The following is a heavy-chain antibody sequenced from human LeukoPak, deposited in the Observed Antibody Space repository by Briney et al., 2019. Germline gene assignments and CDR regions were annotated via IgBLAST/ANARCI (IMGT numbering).Heavy chain of an antibody. D-gene: IGHD5-12*01. CDR1: GGSISSGGYS. Sequence: PSETLSLTCAVSGGSISSGGYSWSWIRQPPGKGLEWIGYIYHSGSTYYNPSLKSRVTISVDRSKNQFSLKLSSVTAADTAVYYCARVNGYDPHFDYWGQGTLVTVSS. CDR3: ARVNGYDPHFDY. CDR2: IYHSGST. J-gene: IGHJ4*02. V-gene: IGHV4-30-2*01.